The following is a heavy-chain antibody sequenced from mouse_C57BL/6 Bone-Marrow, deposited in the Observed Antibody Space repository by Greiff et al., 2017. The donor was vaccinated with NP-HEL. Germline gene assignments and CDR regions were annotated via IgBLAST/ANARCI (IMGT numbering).Heavy chain of an antibody. CDR3: TDGYFFDY. V-gene: IGHV6-3*01. CDR1: GFTFSNYW. CDR2: IRLKSDNYAT. D-gene: IGHD2-3*01. J-gene: IGHJ2*01. Sequence: EVNLVESGGGLVQPGGSMKLSCVASGFTFSNYWMNWVRQSPEKGLEWVAQIRLKSDNYATHYAESVKGRFTISRDDSKSSVYLQMNNLRAEDTGIYYCTDGYFFDYWGQGTTLTVSS.